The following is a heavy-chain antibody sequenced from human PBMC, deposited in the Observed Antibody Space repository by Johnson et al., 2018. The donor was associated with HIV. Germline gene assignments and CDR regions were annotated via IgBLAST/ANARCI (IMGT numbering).Heavy chain of an antibody. J-gene: IGHJ3*02. D-gene: IGHD6-13*01. CDR3: ARGGVYKQFLAFDAFDI. CDR1: GFTFDDYA. CDR2: ISYDGSNK. V-gene: IGHV3-30*04. Sequence: QVQLVESGGGLVQPGRSLRLSCAASGFTFDDYAMHWVRQAPGKGLEWVAVISYDGSNKYYGDSVKGRFTISRDNSKNMLFLQMNSLRAEDTAVYYCARGGVYKQFLAFDAFDIWGQGTMVTVSS.